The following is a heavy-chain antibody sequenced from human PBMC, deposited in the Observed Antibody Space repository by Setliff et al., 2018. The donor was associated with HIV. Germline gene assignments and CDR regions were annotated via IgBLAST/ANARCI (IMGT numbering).Heavy chain of an antibody. CDR3: ARWESAQKAFNP. CDR1: GGSISSSSYY. J-gene: IGHJ3*01. D-gene: IGHD1-26*01. CDR2: IYYSGST. Sequence: SETLSLTCTVSGGSISSSSYYWGWIRQPPGKGLEWIGRIYYSGSTYYNPSLASRVTISVDMSKNQFSLKLNSLSAADTAVYYCARWESAQKAFNPWGHGTMVTVSS. V-gene: IGHV4-39*07.